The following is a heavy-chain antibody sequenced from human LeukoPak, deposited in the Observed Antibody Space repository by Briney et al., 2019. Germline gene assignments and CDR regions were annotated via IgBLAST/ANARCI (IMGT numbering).Heavy chain of an antibody. CDR2: IYYSGST. CDR3: ARAVSGFSGGNWFDP. Sequence: SQTLSLTCAVSGGSISSGGYSWSWIRQPPGKGLEWIGYIYYSGSTYYNPSLKSRVTISVDTSKNQFSLKLSSVTAADTAVYYCARAVSGFSGGNWFDPWGQETLVTVSS. D-gene: IGHD1-26*01. J-gene: IGHJ5*02. CDR1: GGSISSGGYS. V-gene: IGHV4-30-4*01.